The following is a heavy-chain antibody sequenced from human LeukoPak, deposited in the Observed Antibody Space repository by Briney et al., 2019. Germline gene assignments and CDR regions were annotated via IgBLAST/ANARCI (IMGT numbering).Heavy chain of an antibody. CDR1: GYTFSTYG. V-gene: IGHV1-18*01. J-gene: IGHJ4*02. Sequence: ASVKLSCRASGYTFSTYGISWVRQVPGQGLEWMGWISGNNGHTNYAQSLQGRLTMTADTSTSTVYMELRSLRSDDTAVYYCARDLDYCATTSCSPGGYWGQGALVTVSS. CDR2: ISGNNGHT. CDR3: ARDLDYCATTSCSPGGY. D-gene: IGHD2-2*01.